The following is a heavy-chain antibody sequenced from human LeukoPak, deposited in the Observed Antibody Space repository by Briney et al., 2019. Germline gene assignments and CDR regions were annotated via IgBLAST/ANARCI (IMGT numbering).Heavy chain of an antibody. J-gene: IGHJ3*02. Sequence: GGSLRLSCAASGFTFDDHGMSWVRQAPGKELEWVSGINWNGGSTGYADSVKGRFTISRDNAKNSLYLQMNSLRAEDTALYYCAREDGYCSSTSCYTGAFDIWGQGTMVTVSS. CDR2: INWNGGST. CDR3: AREDGYCSSTSCYTGAFDI. V-gene: IGHV3-20*04. CDR1: GFTFDDHG. D-gene: IGHD2-2*01.